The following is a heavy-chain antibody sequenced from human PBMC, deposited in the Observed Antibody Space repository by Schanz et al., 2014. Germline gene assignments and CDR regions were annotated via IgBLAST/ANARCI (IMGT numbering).Heavy chain of an antibody. V-gene: IGHV3-23*01. CDR3: AKAADWPVTRFDP. CDR2: LSEGGGGT. CDR1: GFTLSNYA. J-gene: IGHJ5*02. Sequence: ESGGGLAQPGGSLRLSCAASGFTLSNYAMSWVRQAPGKGLEWVSALSEGGGGTHYADSVRGRFTISSDSSKNTLYLQMSSLRADDTAVYYCAKAADWPVTRFDPWGQGTLVTGSS. D-gene: IGHD3-9*01.